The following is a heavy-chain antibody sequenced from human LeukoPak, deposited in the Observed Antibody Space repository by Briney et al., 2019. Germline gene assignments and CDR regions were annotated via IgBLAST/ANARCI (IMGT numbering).Heavy chain of an antibody. Sequence: GGSLRLSCAASGFTFSSYSMNWVRQAPGKGLEWVSSISSSSSYIYYADSVKGRFTISRDNAKNSLYLQMNSLRAEDTAAYYCARGGYSGPAYFDYWGQGTLVTVSS. CDR3: ARGGYSGPAYFDY. J-gene: IGHJ4*02. CDR1: GFTFSSYS. D-gene: IGHD3-10*01. CDR2: ISSSSSYI. V-gene: IGHV3-21*01.